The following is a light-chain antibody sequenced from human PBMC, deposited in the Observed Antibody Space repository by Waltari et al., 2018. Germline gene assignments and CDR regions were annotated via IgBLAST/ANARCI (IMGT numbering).Light chain of an antibody. CDR3: QQYYRTPPT. Sequence: DIVMTQSPDSLAVSLGERATPNCKSSQTVLYSPNNKNFLAWYQQKAGQPPKLLINWASTREFGVPDRFSGSGSGTDFTLTISSLQAEDVAVYYCQQYYRTPPTFGQGTKLEIK. J-gene: IGKJ2*01. V-gene: IGKV4-1*01. CDR2: WAS. CDR1: QTVLYSPNNKNF.